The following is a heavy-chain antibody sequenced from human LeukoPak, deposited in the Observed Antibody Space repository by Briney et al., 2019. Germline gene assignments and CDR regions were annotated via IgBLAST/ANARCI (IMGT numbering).Heavy chain of an antibody. V-gene: IGHV1-69*06. CDR2: IIPIFGTA. CDR1: GGTFSSYA. Sequence: ASVKVSCKASGGTFSSYAISWVRQAPGQGLEWMGGIIPIFGTANYAQKFQGRVTITADKSTSTAYMELSSLRSEDTAVYYCARDVVAAAGRLDYWGQGTLVTVSS. D-gene: IGHD6-13*01. CDR3: ARDVVAAAGRLDY. J-gene: IGHJ4*02.